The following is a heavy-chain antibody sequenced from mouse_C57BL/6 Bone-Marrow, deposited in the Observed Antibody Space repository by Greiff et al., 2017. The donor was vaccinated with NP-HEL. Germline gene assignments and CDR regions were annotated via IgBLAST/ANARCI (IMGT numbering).Heavy chain of an antibody. V-gene: IGHV3-8*01. Sequence: VQLQQSGPGLAKPSQTLSLTCSVTGYSITSDYWNWIRKFPGNKLEYMGYISYSGSTYYNPSLKSRISITRDTSKNQYYLQLNSVTTEDTATYYCARLGITTVVAFYWYFDVWGTGTTVTVSS. D-gene: IGHD1-1*01. CDR2: ISYSGST. CDR3: ARLGITTVVAFYWYFDV. CDR1: GYSITSDY. J-gene: IGHJ1*03.